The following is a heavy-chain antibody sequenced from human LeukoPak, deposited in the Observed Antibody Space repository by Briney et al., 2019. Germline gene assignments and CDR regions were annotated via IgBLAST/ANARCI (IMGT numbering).Heavy chain of an antibody. J-gene: IGHJ4*02. CDR2: IYYSGST. D-gene: IGHD6-19*01. CDR3: ASNPGSGRIDY. V-gene: IGHV4-59*08. Sequence: SETLSLTCTVSGGSISSYYWSWIRQPPGKGLEWVGYIYYSGSTNYNPSLKSRVTTSVDTSKNQLSLKLSSVTAADTAVYYCASNPGSGRIDYWGQGTLVTVSS. CDR1: GGSISSYY.